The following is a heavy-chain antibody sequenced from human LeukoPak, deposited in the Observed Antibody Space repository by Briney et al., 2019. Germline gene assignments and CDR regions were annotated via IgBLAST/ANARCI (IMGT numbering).Heavy chain of an antibody. CDR1: GGTFRSYA. V-gene: IGHV1-69*13. Sequence: ASVTVSCKTSGGTFRSYAISWVRQAPGQGLEWMGGIIPIFGTANYAQKFQGRVTITADESTSTAYMELSSLRSEDTAIYYCASSKDYHDSSGYARTLDYWGQGTLVTVSS. J-gene: IGHJ4*02. D-gene: IGHD3-22*01. CDR2: IIPIFGTA. CDR3: ASSKDYHDSSGYARTLDY.